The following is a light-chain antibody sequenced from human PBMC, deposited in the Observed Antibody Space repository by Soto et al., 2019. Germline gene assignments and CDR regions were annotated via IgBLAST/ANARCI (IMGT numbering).Light chain of an antibody. J-gene: IGLJ3*02. CDR1: SSDVGGYNY. CDR2: EVN. CDR3: GSYGGSNNWV. Sequence: QSVLTQPPSASGSPGQSVTISCTGTSSDVGGYNYVSWYQHHPGKAPKLMIYEVNKRPSGVPDRFSGSKSGNTASLTVSGLQAEDEADYYCGSYGGSNNWVFGGGTKVTVL. V-gene: IGLV2-8*01.